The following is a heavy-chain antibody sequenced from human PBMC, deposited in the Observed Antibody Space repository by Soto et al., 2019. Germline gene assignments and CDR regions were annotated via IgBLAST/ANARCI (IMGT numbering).Heavy chain of an antibody. CDR2: MNPNSCNT. Sequence: QVQLVQSGAEVKKPGASVKDSCKASGYTFTIYDINWVRQATGQGLEWIGWMNPNSCNTAYAQKFQGRVTMTRNTSLGTASMELSLLNSEDTAGYCAARDRSYGPDYWGQGTLVTVSS. CDR1: GYTFTIYD. V-gene: IGHV1-8*01. CDR3: ARDRSYGPDY. J-gene: IGHJ4*02. D-gene: IGHD5-18*01.